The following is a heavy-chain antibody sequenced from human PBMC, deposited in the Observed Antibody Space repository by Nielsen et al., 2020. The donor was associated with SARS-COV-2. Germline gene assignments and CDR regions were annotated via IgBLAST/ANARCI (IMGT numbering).Heavy chain of an antibody. V-gene: IGHV3-7*03. CDR3: AIPYDFWSGYFDY. CDR2: IKQDGSEK. CDR1: GFTFSSYW. D-gene: IGHD3-3*01. J-gene: IGHJ4*02. Sequence: GESLKISCAASGFTFSSYWMSWVRQAPGKGLEWVANIKQDGSEKYYVDSVKGRFTISRDNAKNSLYLQMNSLRAEDTAVYYCAIPYDFWSGYFDYWGQGTLVTVSS.